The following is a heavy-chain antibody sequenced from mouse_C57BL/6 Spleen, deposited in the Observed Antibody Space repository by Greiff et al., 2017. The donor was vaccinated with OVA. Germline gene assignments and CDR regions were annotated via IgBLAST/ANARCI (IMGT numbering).Heavy chain of an antibody. CDR2: IIPNYGTT. CDR3: ARPGSGHWYFGG. J-gene: IGHJ1*03. V-gene: IGHV1-39*01. CDR1: GYSFTDYN. D-gene: IGHD1-1*01. Sequence: VQLQQSGPELVKPGASVTISCTASGYSFTDYNMNWVKQRNGKSLVWIGVIIPNYGTTSYNQKFKGKATLTVDQSSSTAYMQLNSVTSEDSAVYYCARPGSGHWYFGGWGTGTTVTVAS.